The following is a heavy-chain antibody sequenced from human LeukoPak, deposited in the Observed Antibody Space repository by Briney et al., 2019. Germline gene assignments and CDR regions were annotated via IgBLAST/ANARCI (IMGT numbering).Heavy chain of an antibody. CDR2: IKQDESEK. CDR1: GFTFSSYW. CDR3: ARGNDYGDHVGIYFDY. Sequence: GGSLRLSCAASGFTFSSYWMSWVRQAPGKGLEWVANIKQDESEKYYVDSVKGRFSITRDSAKNSMYLQINSLRAEDTAVYHCARGNDYGDHVGIYFDYWGQGTLVTVSS. J-gene: IGHJ4*02. V-gene: IGHV3-7*03. D-gene: IGHD4-17*01.